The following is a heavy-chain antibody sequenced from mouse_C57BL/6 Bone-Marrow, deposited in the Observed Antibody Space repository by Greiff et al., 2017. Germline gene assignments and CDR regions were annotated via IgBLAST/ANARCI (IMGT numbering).Heavy chain of an antibody. J-gene: IGHJ2*01. CDR2: IGPEDGDT. Sequence: VQLKESGAELVRPGDSVTLSCTASGFNINDYYMHWVKQRPEQGLEWIGRIGPEDGDTEYAPKFQGRATMTADTSSNTVCLQLSSLTSEDTAIYYCANFYFDYWGQGTTLTVSA. V-gene: IGHV14-1*01. CDR1: GFNINDYY. CDR3: ANFYFDY.